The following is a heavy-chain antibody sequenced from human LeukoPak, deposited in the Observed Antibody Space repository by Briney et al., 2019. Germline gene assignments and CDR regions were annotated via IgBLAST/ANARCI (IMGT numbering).Heavy chain of an antibody. J-gene: IGHJ5*02. Sequence: GGSLRLSCAASGFTFSSYAMSWVRQAPGKGLEWVSAISGSGDSTYYADSVKGRFTISRDNAKNSLYLQMNSLRAEDTAVYYCARALRGYKGFDPWGQGTLVTVSS. CDR2: ISGSGDST. D-gene: IGHD5-24*01. CDR1: GFTFSSYA. V-gene: IGHV3-23*01. CDR3: ARALRGYKGFDP.